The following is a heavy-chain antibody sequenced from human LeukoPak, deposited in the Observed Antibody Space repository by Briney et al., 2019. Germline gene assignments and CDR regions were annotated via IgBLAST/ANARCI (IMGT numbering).Heavy chain of an antibody. V-gene: IGHV3-23*01. Sequence: GGSLRLSCAASGFTFSNYAMYWVRQPPGKGLEWVSTIYASGGATYYADSVKGRFTISRDNSKNTLYLQMNSLRAEDTAVYYCAKESVAFCGGDCYTEVDYWSQGTLVTVSS. J-gene: IGHJ4*02. D-gene: IGHD2-21*02. CDR1: GFTFSNYA. CDR2: IYASGGAT. CDR3: AKESVAFCGGDCYTEVDY.